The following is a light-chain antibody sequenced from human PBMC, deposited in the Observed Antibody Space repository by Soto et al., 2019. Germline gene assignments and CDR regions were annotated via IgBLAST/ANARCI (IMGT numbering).Light chain of an antibody. CDR2: ETT. Sequence: QAVVTQEPSVTVSPGGTVTLTCGSSPGGVSAGHYPYWFQQKPGQAPRTLIYETTKKHSWTPARFSGSLLGGKAALTVSGARPEGGAAYSCLLPNCGFVLFGGGTQLPVL. J-gene: IGLJ2*01. CDR3: LLPNCGFVL. CDR1: PGGVSAGHY. V-gene: IGLV7-46*01.